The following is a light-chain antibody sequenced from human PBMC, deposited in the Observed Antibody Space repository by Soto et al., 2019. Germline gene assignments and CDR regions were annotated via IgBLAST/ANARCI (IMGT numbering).Light chain of an antibody. CDR2: DVS. J-gene: IGLJ2*01. CDR1: SSDIGAYNF. V-gene: IGLV2-8*01. Sequence: QSALTQPPSASGSPGQSVTISCTGTSSDIGAYNFVSWYQQHPGKAPKLMIYDVSERPSGVPDRFSGSKSGNTASLTVSGLQAEDEAEYYCSSYTGSVNIFGGGTKLTVL. CDR3: SSYTGSVNI.